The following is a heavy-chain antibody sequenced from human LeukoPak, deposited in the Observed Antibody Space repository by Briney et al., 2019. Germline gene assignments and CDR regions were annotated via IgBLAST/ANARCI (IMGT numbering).Heavy chain of an antibody. CDR3: ARVVGDYSNYELDFDL. J-gene: IGHJ2*01. V-gene: IGHV1-69*01. CDR1: GGTFSSYA. CDR2: IIPIFGTA. D-gene: IGHD4-11*01. Sequence: ASVKVSCKASGGTFSSYAISWVRQAPGQGLEWMGGIIPIFGTANYAQKFQGRVTITADESTSTAYMELSSLRSEDTAVYYCARVVGDYSNYELDFDLWGRGTLVTVSS.